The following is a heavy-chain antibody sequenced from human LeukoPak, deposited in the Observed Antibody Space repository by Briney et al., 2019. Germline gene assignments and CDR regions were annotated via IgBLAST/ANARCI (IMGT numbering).Heavy chain of an antibody. Sequence: PSETLSLTCTVSGGSISSYYWSWIPQPPGKGLEWIGYIYYSGSTNYNPSLNSRLTISVDTSKNQFSLKLSSVTAADTAVYYCARAGRLLFTKLFDYWGQGTLVTVSS. CDR3: ARAGRLLFTKLFDY. CDR1: GGSISSYY. CDR2: IYYSGST. J-gene: IGHJ4*02. D-gene: IGHD2-21*01. V-gene: IGHV4-59*01.